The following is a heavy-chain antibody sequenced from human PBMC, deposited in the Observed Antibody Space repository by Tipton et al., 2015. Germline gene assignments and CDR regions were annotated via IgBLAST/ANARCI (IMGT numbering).Heavy chain of an antibody. V-gene: IGHV4-4*08. CDR3: ARDFTPYNYYAMDV. J-gene: IGHJ6*02. CDR2: IYYSGST. D-gene: IGHD5-24*01. Sequence: TLSLTCTVSGGSFSDYYWSWIRQSPGEGLEWIGYIYYSGSTNYNPSLRSRVAMSMDTSKNQFSLKLTSVTAADTAVYYCARDFTPYNYYAMDVWGQGTSVTVSS. CDR1: GGSFSDYY.